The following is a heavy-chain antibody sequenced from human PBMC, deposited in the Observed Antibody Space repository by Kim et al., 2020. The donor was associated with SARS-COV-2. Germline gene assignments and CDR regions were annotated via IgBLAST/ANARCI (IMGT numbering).Heavy chain of an antibody. Sequence: GGSLRLSCAASGFTVSSNYMSWVRQAPGKGLEWVSVIYSGGSTYYADSVKGRFTISRDNSKNTLYLQMNSLRAEDTAVYYCARDKGSSSWYHPYSYYGMDVWGQGTPVTVSS. V-gene: IGHV3-66*02. CDR1: GFTVSSNY. CDR2: IYSGGST. J-gene: IGHJ6*02. D-gene: IGHD6-13*01. CDR3: ARDKGSSSWYHPYSYYGMDV.